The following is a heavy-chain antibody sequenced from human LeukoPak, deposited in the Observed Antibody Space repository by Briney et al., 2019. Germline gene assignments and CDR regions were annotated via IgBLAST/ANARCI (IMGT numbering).Heavy chain of an antibody. J-gene: IGHJ3*02. CDR2: ISYDGSNK. CDR3: AKGADLDI. CDR1: GFTFSSYG. Sequence: GGSLRLSCAASGFTFSSYGMHWVRQAPGKGLEWVAVISYDGSNKYYADSVKGRFTISRDNSKNTLYLQMNSLRAEDTAVYYCAKGADLDIWGQGTMVTVSS. V-gene: IGHV3-30*18.